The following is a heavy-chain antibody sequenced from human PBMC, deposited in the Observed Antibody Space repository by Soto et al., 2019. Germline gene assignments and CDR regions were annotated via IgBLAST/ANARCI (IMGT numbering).Heavy chain of an antibody. Sequence: PGGSLRLSCAASGFTFRGYAMIWVRQAPGKGLEWVSTIDNSGASTKYADSVRGRFTISRDNSKNTLYLQMNSLRAEDTAVYYCVIDVSNDVYPYDYWGHGTLVTVSS. CDR2: IDNSGAST. V-gene: IGHV3-23*01. CDR1: GFTFRGYA. D-gene: IGHD2-8*01. CDR3: VIDVSNDVYPYDY. J-gene: IGHJ4*01.